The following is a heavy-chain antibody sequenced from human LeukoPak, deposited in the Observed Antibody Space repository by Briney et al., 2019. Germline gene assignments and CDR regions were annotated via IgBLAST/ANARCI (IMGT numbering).Heavy chain of an antibody. J-gene: IGHJ4*02. CDR2: IRSKAYGGTT. Sequence: GGSLRLSCAASGFTFSSYWMSWVRQAPGKGLEWVGFIRSKAYGGTTEYAASVKGRFTISRDDSKSIAYLQMNSLKTEDIAVYYCTSLSGYSYGYADYWGQGTLVTVSS. CDR1: GFTFSSYW. D-gene: IGHD5-18*01. CDR3: TSLSGYSYGYADY. V-gene: IGHV3-49*04.